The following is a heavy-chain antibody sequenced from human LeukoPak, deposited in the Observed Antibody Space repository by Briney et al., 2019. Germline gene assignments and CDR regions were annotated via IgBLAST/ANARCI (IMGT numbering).Heavy chain of an antibody. CDR1: GYTFTTYG. CDR3: ARTSHESVLYWSDP. CDR2: ISGYNGNT. V-gene: IGHV1-18*01. J-gene: IGHJ5*02. D-gene: IGHD3-16*01. Sequence: ASVQVSCKASGYTFTTYGIGWVRQAPGQGLEWMGWISGYNGNTNYAQKFQGRVTMTTDTSTSTAYMELRSLRSDDTAVYYCARTSHESVLYWSDPWGQGTLVNVSS.